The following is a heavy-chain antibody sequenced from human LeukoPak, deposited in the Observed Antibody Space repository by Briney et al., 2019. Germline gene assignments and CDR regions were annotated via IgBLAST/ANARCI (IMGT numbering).Heavy chain of an antibody. CDR2: IYYSGST. CDR3: ARDVSSSWSSGAFDI. D-gene: IGHD6-13*01. V-gene: IGHV4-59*08. Sequence: PSETLSLTCTVSGGSISSYYWSWIRQPPGKGLEWIGYIYYSGSTNYNPSLKSRVTISVDTSKNQFSLKLSSVTAADTAVYYCARDVSSSWSSGAFDIWGQGTMVTVSS. J-gene: IGHJ3*02. CDR1: GGSISSYY.